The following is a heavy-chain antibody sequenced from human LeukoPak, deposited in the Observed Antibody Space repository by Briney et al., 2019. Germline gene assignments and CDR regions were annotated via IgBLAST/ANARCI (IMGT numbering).Heavy chain of an antibody. D-gene: IGHD6-19*01. V-gene: IGHV1-46*01. J-gene: IGHJ4*02. CDR2: INPSGGST. CDR1: GYTFTSYY. CDR3: TRGRGWGNFDS. Sequence: ASVKVSCKASGYTFTSYYMHWVRQAPGQGLEWMGIINPSGGSTSYAQKFQGRVTMTRDMSTSTVYMELSSLRSEDTAVYYCTRGRGWGNFDSWGQGILVTVSS.